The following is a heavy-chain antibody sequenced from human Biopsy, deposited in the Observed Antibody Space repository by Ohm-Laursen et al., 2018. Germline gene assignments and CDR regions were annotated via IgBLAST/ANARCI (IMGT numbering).Heavy chain of an antibody. CDR1: GFTFSVYA. J-gene: IGHJ6*02. CDR3: ARGPIVGSKADGMDV. D-gene: IGHD1-26*01. V-gene: IGHV3-33*01. Sequence: SLRLSCSASGFTFSVYAMHWVRQAPGKGLEWVAIIWYDGSSEYYADSVKGRFTISRDNSKNTVYLEMNSLRAEDTAVYFCARGPIVGSKADGMDVWGQGTTVTVSS. CDR2: IWYDGSSE.